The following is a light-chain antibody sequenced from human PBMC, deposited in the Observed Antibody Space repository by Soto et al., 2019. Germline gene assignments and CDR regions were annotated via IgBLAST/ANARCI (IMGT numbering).Light chain of an antibody. Sequence: EIVLTQSPAPLSLSPGERATLSCRASQSVSSYLAWYQQKPGQAPRLLIYDASNRATGIPARFSGSGSGTDFTLTISSLEPEDFAVYYCQQRSNPIFTFGPGTKVDIK. CDR3: QQRSNPIFT. V-gene: IGKV3-11*01. J-gene: IGKJ3*01. CDR1: QSVSSY. CDR2: DAS.